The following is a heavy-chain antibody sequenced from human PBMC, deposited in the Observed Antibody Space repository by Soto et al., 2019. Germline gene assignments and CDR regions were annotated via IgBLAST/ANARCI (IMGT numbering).Heavy chain of an antibody. J-gene: IGHJ4*02. CDR3: ASTGYSYGYSDY. V-gene: IGHV4-59*01. CDR1: GASISGYY. D-gene: IGHD5-18*01. Sequence: QVQLQESGPGLVKPSETLSLTCTVSGASISGYYWSWIRQPPGKGLEWIGYIYYSGRTNYNPSLKSRVTIAVDTSKNQFSLKLSSVTAADTAVYYCASTGYSYGYSDYWGQGTLVTVSS. CDR2: IYYSGRT.